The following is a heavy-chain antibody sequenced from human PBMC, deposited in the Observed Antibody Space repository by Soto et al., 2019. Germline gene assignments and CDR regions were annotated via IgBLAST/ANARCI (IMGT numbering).Heavy chain of an antibody. CDR1: AYPAFHND. J-gene: IGHJ5*01. CDR2: MNPNSGNT. V-gene: IGHV1-8*01. CDR3: ARMATPGTLNWFDP. Sequence: SVKVSCKASAYPAFHNDISWVQRVTGQGYEWRGWMNPNSGNTGYAQNVQGRVSMTRNTSITTAYLELSILRSDDTAIYYCARMATPGTLNWFDPWGQGTLVTVS.